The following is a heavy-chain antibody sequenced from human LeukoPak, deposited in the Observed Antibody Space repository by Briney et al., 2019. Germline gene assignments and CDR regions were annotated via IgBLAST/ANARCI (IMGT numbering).Heavy chain of an antibody. CDR1: GGSFSGYY. D-gene: IGHD3-16*01. Sequence: PSETLSLTCAVYGGSFSGYYWSWIRQPPGKGLEWIGEINHSGSTNYNPSLKSRVTISVDTSKNQFSLELSSVTAADTAVYYCGGGGEYDYWGQGTLVTVSS. J-gene: IGHJ4*02. CDR3: GGGGEYDY. CDR2: INHSGST. V-gene: IGHV4-34*01.